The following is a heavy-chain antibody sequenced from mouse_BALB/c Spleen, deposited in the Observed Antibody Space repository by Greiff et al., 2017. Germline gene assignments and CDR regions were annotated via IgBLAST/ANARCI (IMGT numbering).Heavy chain of an antibody. CDR3: AAYGSSYYYAMDY. CDR1: GFNIKDYY. D-gene: IGHD1-1*01. V-gene: IGHV14-1*02. J-gene: IGHJ4*01. CDR2: IDPENGNT. Sequence: EVQLQQSGAELVRPGALVKLSCKASGFNIKDYYMHWVKQRPEQGLEWIGWIDPENGNTIYDPKFQGKASITADTSSNTAYLQLSSLTSEDTAVYYCAAYGSSYYYAMDYWAQGTSVTVSS.